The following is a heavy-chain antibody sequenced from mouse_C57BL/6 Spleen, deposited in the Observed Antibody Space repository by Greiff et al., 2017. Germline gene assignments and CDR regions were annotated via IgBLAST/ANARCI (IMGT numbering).Heavy chain of an antibody. CDR3: ARGGDYYGSPQV. V-gene: IGHV1-80*01. CDR1: GYSFSSYW. Sequence: QVQLQQSGAELVKPGASVKISCKASGYSFSSYWMNWVKQRPGKGLEWIGQIYPGDGDTNYNGKFKGKATLTADKASSTAYMQLSSLTSEDSAVYFCARGGDYYGSPQVWGTGTTVTVSS. J-gene: IGHJ1*03. CDR2: IYPGDGDT. D-gene: IGHD1-1*01.